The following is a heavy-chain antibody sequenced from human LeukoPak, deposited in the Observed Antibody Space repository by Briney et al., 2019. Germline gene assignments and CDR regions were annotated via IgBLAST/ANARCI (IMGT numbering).Heavy chain of an antibody. Sequence: SETLSLTCTVSGGSISSYYWSSIRQPPGKGLEWIGYIYTSGSTNYNPSLKSRVTISVDTSKNQFSLKLSSVTAADTAVYYCARQKEEEGGYGNRFDPWGQGTLVTVSS. V-gene: IGHV4-4*09. CDR3: ARQKEEEGGYGNRFDP. CDR2: IYTSGST. J-gene: IGHJ5*02. CDR1: GGSISSYY. D-gene: IGHD5-12*01.